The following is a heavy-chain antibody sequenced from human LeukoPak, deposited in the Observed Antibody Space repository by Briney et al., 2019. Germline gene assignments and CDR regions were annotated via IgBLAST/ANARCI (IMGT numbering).Heavy chain of an antibody. D-gene: IGHD6-13*01. V-gene: IGHV4-38-2*02. CDR3: ARDLSFSWAAAGRGPDP. CDR2: IYHSGST. Sequence: SETLSLTCTVSGYSISSGYYWGWIRQPPGKGLEWIGSIYHSGSTYYNLSLKSRVTISVDTSKNQFSLKLSSVTAADTAVYYCARDLSFSWAAAGRGPDPWGQGTLVTVSS. J-gene: IGHJ5*02. CDR1: GYSISSGYY.